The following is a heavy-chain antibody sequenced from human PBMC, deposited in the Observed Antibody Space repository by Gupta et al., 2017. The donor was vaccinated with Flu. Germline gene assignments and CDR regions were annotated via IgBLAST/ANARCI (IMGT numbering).Heavy chain of an antibody. Sequence: QVQLQQWGAGLLKPSETLSLTCAVYGGSFSGYYWRWIRQPPGKGLEWIGEINHSGSTNYNPSLKSRVTISVDTSKNQFSLKLSSVTAADTAVYYCARGPRLYDYVWGSYRHVAAFDIWGQGTMVTVSS. CDR3: ARGPRLYDYVWGSYRHVAAFDI. D-gene: IGHD3-16*02. V-gene: IGHV4-34*01. CDR1: GGSFSGYY. J-gene: IGHJ3*02. CDR2: INHSGST.